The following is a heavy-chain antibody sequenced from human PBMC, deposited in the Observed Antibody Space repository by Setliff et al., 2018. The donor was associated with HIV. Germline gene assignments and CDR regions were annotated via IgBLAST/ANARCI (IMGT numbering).Heavy chain of an antibody. CDR1: GDSVSSGTYY. CDR3: ARGGGPDTNFDL. V-gene: IGHV4-61*02. J-gene: IGHJ4*02. D-gene: IGHD5-18*01. CDR2: VHSTGTT. Sequence: SETLSLTCTVSGDSVSSGTYYWSWIRQPAGEGPEYIGRVHSTGTTIYNPSLKSRVTMSVDASKNQLSLKRRSVTAADTAVYYCARGGGPDTNFDLWGQGTLVTVSS.